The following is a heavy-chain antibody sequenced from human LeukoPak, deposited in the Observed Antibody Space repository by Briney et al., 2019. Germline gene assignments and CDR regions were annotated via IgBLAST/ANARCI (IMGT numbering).Heavy chain of an antibody. V-gene: IGHV3-43D*03. CDR1: GFTFDDYA. CDR2: ISWDGGST. J-gene: IGHJ6*03. D-gene: IGHD2-2*01. CDR3: VGAAYCSSTSCPYMDV. Sequence: GGSLRLSCAASGFTFDDYAMHWVRQAPGKGLEWVSLISWDGGSTYYADSVKGRFTISRDNSKNSLYLQMNSLRAEDTALYYCVGAAYCSSTSCPYMDVWGKGTTVTVSS.